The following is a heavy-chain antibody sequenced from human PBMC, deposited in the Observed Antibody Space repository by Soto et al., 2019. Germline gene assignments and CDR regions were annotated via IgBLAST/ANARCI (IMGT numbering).Heavy chain of an antibody. CDR3: ARVYCSTTTCHVQAFDS. V-gene: IGHV3-48*03. J-gene: IGHJ4*02. Sequence: GGSLRLSCAASGFTFSSYEMNWVRQAPGKTLEWVSYISSAGDSSYYADSVKSRFTISRDNAKNSLYLQMNSLRVEDTAVYYCARVYCSTTTCHVQAFDSWGQGTLVTVSS. D-gene: IGHD2-2*01. CDR1: GFTFSSYE. CDR2: ISSAGDSS.